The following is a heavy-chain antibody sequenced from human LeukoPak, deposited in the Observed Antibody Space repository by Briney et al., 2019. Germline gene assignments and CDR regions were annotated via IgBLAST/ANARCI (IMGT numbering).Heavy chain of an antibody. D-gene: IGHD7-27*01. CDR3: ARGGPAWAFDY. CDR1: GFTFSSYW. V-gene: IGHV3-7*05. CDR2: IMQDGSEK. Sequence: GGSLRLSCAASGFTFSSYWMSWVRQAPGKGLEWVANIMQDGSEKYYVDSVKGRFTISRDNAKNSLYLQMNSLRAEDTAVYSCARGGPAWAFDYWGQGTLVTVSS. J-gene: IGHJ4*02.